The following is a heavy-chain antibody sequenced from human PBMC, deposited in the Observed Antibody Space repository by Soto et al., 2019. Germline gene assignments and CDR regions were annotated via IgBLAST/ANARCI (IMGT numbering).Heavy chain of an antibody. D-gene: IGHD2-15*01. CDR1: GGTFSSYT. V-gene: IGHV1-69*02. CDR2: IIPILGIA. Sequence: QVQLVQSGAEVKKPGSSVKVSCKASGGTFSSYTISWVRQAPGQGLEWMGRIIPILGIANYAQKFQGRVTITADKSTITASMEVSSLRSEDTAVYSCASAAETNYYYYGTDGWGQGTTVTVSS. CDR3: ASAAETNYYYYGTDG. J-gene: IGHJ6*02.